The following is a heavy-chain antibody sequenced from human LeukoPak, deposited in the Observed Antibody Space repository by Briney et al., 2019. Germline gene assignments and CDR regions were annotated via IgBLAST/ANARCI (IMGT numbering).Heavy chain of an antibody. Sequence: GGSLRLSCAVSGLTFSNAWISWVRQAPGKGLEWVGRIKSKTDGGTADYAAPVNGRFTISRDDSKNTLFLQMNSLHTADTAVYYCATGSTSRHLFDYWGQGTLVTVSS. CDR1: GLTFSNAW. CDR3: ATGSTSRHLFDY. J-gene: IGHJ4*02. CDR2: IKSKTDGGTA. V-gene: IGHV3-15*01.